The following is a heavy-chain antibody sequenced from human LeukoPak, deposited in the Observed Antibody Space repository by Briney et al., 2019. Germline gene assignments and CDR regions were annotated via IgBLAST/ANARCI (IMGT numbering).Heavy chain of an antibody. D-gene: IGHD3-10*01. CDR3: ARENVYGSGRPALDY. CDR2: ISSSGSTI. V-gene: IGHV3-48*04. Sequence: GGSLRLSCAASGFTFSSYAMSWVRQAPGKGLEWVSYISSSGSTIYYADSVKGRFTISRDNAKNSLYLQMNSLRAEDTAVYYCARENVYGSGRPALDYWGQGTLVTVSS. J-gene: IGHJ4*02. CDR1: GFTFSSYA.